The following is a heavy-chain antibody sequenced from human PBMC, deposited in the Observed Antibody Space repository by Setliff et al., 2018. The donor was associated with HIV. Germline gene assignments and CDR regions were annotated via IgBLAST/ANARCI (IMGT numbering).Heavy chain of an antibody. CDR1: GGSISGGGYY. V-gene: IGHV4-31*03. CDR3: ARVPRITTLRNAFDI. J-gene: IGHJ3*02. D-gene: IGHD3-3*01. CDR2: IYYIGNT. Sequence: PSETLSLTCTVFGGSISGGGYYWSWIRQHPGKGLDWIGNIYYIGNTDYNPSLKSRVTISIDTSKNQFSLKLSSVTAADTAIYYCARVPRITTLRNAFDIWGQGTMVTVSS.